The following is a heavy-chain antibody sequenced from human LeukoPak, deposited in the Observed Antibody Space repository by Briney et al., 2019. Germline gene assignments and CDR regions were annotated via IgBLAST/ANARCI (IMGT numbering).Heavy chain of an antibody. Sequence: KPSETLSLTCTVSGGSISSYYWSWIRQPPGKGLEWIGYIYYSGSTNYNPSLKSRVTISVDTSKNQFSLKLSSVTAADTAVYYCARDRGMDHFDYWGQGTLVTVSS. J-gene: IGHJ4*02. V-gene: IGHV4-59*01. CDR2: IYYSGST. CDR1: GGSISSYY. CDR3: ARDRGMDHFDY. D-gene: IGHD2-15*01.